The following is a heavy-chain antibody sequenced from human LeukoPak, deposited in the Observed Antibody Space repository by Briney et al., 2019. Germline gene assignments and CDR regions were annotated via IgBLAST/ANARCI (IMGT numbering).Heavy chain of an antibody. J-gene: IGHJ4*02. D-gene: IGHD6-13*01. CDR1: GGTFSSYA. V-gene: IGHV1-18*01. CDR2: ISPDNGNT. Sequence: GASVKVSCKASGGTFSSYAISWVRQAPGQGLEWMGWISPDNGNTNYAQNLQGRVTLTTDTSTSTAYMELRSLRSDDTAVYHCARLYSSCWYRVDDYWDQGTLVTVSS. CDR3: ARLYSSCWYRVDDY.